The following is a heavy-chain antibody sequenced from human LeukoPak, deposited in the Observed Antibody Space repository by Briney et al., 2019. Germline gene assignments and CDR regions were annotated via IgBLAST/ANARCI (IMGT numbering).Heavy chain of an antibody. D-gene: IGHD3-22*01. CDR3: ARVAYDSSGYYYEDY. V-gene: IGHV4-30-2*01. Sequence: PSETLSLTCTVSGGSISSGGYYWSWIRQPPGKGLEWIGYIYHSGSTYYNPSLKSRVTISVDRSKNQFSLKLSSVTAADTAVYYCARVAYDSSGYYYEDYWGQGTLVTVSS. CDR1: GGSISSGGYY. CDR2: IYHSGST. J-gene: IGHJ4*02.